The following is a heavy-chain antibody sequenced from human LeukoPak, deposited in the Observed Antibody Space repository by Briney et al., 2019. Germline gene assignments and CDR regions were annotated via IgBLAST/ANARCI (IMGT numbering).Heavy chain of an antibody. CDR1: GYTSTSYW. V-gene: IGHV5-51*01. CDR3: ARGSSGWYFDY. D-gene: IGHD6-19*01. CDR2: IYPGDSDT. Sequence: GESLKTSCKGSGYTSTSYWIGWVRQMPEKDLEGWGIIYPGDSDTRYSPSFQGQVTISADKSISTAYLQWSSLKASDTAMYYCARGSSGWYFDYWGQGTLVTVSS. J-gene: IGHJ4*02.